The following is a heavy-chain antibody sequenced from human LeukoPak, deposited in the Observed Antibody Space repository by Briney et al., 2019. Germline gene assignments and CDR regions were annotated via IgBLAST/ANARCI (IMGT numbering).Heavy chain of an antibody. CDR2: IWYDGSNR. V-gene: IGHV3-33*01. D-gene: IGHD3-9*01. J-gene: IGHJ5*02. CDR3: ARGGRNFDWLSLTSGWFDP. Sequence: GGSLRLSCAASGFTFSSYDMHWVGQAPGKGLEWVAVIWYDGSNRYYADSVKGRFTISRDNSKSTLFLQMNSLRAEDTAVYYCARGGRNFDWLSLTSGWFDPWGQGTLVTVSS. CDR1: GFTFSSYD.